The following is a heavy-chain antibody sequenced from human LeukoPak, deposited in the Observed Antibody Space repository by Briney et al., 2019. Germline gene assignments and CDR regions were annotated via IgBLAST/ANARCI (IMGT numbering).Heavy chain of an antibody. V-gene: IGHV3-7*04. CDR2: ISHDATET. CDR1: GFTFSDYW. CDR3: AKARRYGVYDCDPVDT. J-gene: IGHJ5*02. Sequence: GGSLRLSCAASGFTFSDYWMSWVRQAPGKRPEWVADISHDATETHYADSVRGRFTISSARAENSLSLQMHSLGLDDTAVYYCAKARRYGVYDCDPVDTWGRGTLVTVSS. D-gene: IGHD5/OR15-5a*01.